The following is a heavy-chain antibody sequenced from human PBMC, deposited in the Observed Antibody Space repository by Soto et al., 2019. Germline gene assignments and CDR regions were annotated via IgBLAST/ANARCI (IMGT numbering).Heavy chain of an antibody. CDR2: INAGNGNT. Sequence: ASVKVSCKASGYTFTSYAMHWVRQAPGQRLEWMGWINAGNGNTKYSQKFQGRVTITRDTSASTAYMELSSLRSEDTAVYYCARDALDCSSTSCYHPYYFDYWGQGTLVTVSS. D-gene: IGHD2-2*01. CDR1: GYTFTSYA. V-gene: IGHV1-3*01. CDR3: ARDALDCSSTSCYHPYYFDY. J-gene: IGHJ4*02.